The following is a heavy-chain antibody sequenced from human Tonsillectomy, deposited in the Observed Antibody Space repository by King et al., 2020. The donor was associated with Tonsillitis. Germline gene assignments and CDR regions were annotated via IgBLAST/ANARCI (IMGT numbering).Heavy chain of an antibody. J-gene: IGHJ3*02. V-gene: IGHV1-46*01. CDR2: INPSGGST. Sequence: QLVQSGAEVKKPGASVKVSCKASGYTFTSYYMHWVRQAPGQGLEWMGIINPSGGSTSSAQTCQGRVTMTRDTSTSTVYMELSSLRSEDTPLYYCARVIGYYDSRGYYRNAFDIWGQGTMVTVSS. CDR3: ARVIGYYDSRGYYRNAFDI. CDR1: GYTFTSYY. D-gene: IGHD3-22*01.